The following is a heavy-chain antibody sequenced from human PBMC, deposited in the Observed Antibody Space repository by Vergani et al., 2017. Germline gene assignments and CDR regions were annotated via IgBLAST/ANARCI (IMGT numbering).Heavy chain of an antibody. J-gene: IGHJ6*02. V-gene: IGHV1-18*04. D-gene: IGHD2-2*01. CDR1: GYTFTSYG. CDR3: ARDIVVVPAANRYYYYGMDV. Sequence: QVQLVQSGAEVKKPGASVKVSCKASGYTFTSYGISWVRQAPGQGLEWMGWISAYNGNTNYAQKLQGRVTMTPDTSTSTAYMELRSLRSDDTAVYYCARDIVVVPAANRYYYYGMDVWGQGTTVTVSS. CDR2: ISAYNGNT.